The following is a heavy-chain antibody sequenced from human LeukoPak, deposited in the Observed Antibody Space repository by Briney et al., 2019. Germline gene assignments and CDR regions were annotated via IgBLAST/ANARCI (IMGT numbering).Heavy chain of an antibody. V-gene: IGHV4-34*01. D-gene: IGHD3-9*01. CDR3: AREGYDILTGYFNDY. J-gene: IGHJ4*02. CDR2: INHRGST. Sequence: PSETLSLTCSVYGGSFSGYYWSWIRQPPGKGLEWIGEINHRGSTNYNPSLKSRLTISVDTSRNQFSLKLNSVTAADTAVYYCAREGYDILTGYFNDYWGQGTLVTVSS. CDR1: GGSFSGYY.